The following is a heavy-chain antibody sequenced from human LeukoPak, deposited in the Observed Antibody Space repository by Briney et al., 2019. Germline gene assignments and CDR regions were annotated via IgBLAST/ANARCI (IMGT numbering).Heavy chain of an antibody. Sequence: GGSLRLSCASSGFTFGTYGMNWVRQAPEKGLEWVSYISSRSDSENYADSVKGRFPISRDNIRNLLYLQMNSLRAEDTAVYFCARDSTRILGLFDYWGQGTLVTISS. CDR2: ISSRSDSE. V-gene: IGHV3-48*01. J-gene: IGHJ4*02. D-gene: IGHD2/OR15-2a*01. CDR1: GFTFGTYG. CDR3: ARDSTRILGLFDY.